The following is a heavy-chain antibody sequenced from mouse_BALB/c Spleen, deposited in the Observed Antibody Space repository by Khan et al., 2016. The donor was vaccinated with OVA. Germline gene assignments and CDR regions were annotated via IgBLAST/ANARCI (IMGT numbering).Heavy chain of an antibody. CDR2: IRYSGNT. Sequence: EVQLQESGPGLVKPSQSLSLTCTVTGYSITSDYAWNWIRQFPGNKLEWMGYIRYSGNTKYNPSLKSRISITRDTSENQFFLQLNSVTTEDTATYYCARIYGGDFDYWGQGTTLTVSS. CDR3: ARIYGGDFDY. V-gene: IGHV3-2*02. CDR1: GYSITSDYA. J-gene: IGHJ2*01. D-gene: IGHD1-1*01.